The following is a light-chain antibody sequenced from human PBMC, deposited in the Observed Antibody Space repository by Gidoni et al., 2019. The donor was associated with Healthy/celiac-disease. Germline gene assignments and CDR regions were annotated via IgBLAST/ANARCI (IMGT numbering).Light chain of an antibody. CDR3: QQSYSTPPT. V-gene: IGKV1-39*01. CDR2: AAS. Sequence: DIQLTQSPSSLSASVGDSVTITCRASQSISSYLNWYQQKPGKAPKLLIYAASSLQSGVPSRFSGSGSGTDFTLTISSLQPEDFATYYCQQSYSTPPTFAQXTKVEIK. CDR1: QSISSY. J-gene: IGKJ1*01.